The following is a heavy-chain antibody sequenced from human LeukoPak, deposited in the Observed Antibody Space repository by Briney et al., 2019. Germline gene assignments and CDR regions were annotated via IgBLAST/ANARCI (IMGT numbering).Heavy chain of an antibody. CDR3: AKKGYYDGSGYYMYYFDH. Sequence: GGSLRLSCAAFGFTFSIYAMSWVRQAPGKGLEWVSAISGSGGTAYYADSVKGRLTISRDNSKNTLYLQMNSLRAEDTAVYYCAKKGYYDGSGYYMYYFDHWGQGTLVTVSS. J-gene: IGHJ4*02. D-gene: IGHD3-22*01. CDR2: ISGSGGTA. CDR1: GFTFSIYA. V-gene: IGHV3-23*01.